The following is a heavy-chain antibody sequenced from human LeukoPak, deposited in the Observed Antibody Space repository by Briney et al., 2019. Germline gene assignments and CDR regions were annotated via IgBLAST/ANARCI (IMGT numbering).Heavy chain of an antibody. V-gene: IGHV3-23*01. CDR2: MSGSGIDT. Sequence: GGSLRLSCAASGFTFNIYGMGWVRQALGKGLEWVLVMSGSGIDTYNADSVKGRFTISRDNSKHTVFLQMNSLRAEHTAVYYCAREIAVAGIDYWGQGTLVTVSS. D-gene: IGHD6-19*01. CDR1: GFTFNIYG. CDR3: AREIAVAGIDY. J-gene: IGHJ4*02.